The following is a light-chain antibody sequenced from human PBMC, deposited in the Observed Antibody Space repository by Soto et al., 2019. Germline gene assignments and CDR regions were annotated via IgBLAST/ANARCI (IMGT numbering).Light chain of an antibody. V-gene: IGKV1-39*01. CDR3: QQSYSTPRT. J-gene: IGKJ1*01. CDR1: QSITTY. CDR2: AAS. Sequence: DIQMTQSPSSLSASVGDRVTITCRASQSITTYLNWYQQKPGKTPNLLIYAASNLQSGVPSRFSGSGSGTDFTLTISSLQPEDSATYYCQQSYSTPRTFGPGTKVEIK.